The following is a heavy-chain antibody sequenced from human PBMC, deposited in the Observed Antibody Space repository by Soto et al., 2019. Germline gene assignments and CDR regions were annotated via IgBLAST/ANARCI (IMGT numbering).Heavy chain of an antibody. D-gene: IGHD3-22*01. V-gene: IGHV3-7*05. J-gene: IGHJ3*02. CDR2: INRDGTEN. CDR3: VRDRTDYGSYGSSYYEVFDI. Sequence: EVQLVESGGGLVQPGGSLRLSCAASGFTFNAYWMTWVRQAPGKGLELVANINRDGTENNYVDSVKGRFTFSRDNAKNSLHLQMYSLRPEDTAVYYCVRDRTDYGSYGSSYYEVFDIWGQGTKVTVSS. CDR1: GFTFNAYW.